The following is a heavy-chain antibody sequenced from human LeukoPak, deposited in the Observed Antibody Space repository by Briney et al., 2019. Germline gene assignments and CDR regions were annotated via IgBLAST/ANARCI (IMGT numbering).Heavy chain of an antibody. Sequence: SETLSLTCTVSGGSISGSSYHWGWIRQPPGKGLEWIGSIYYSGSTYYNPSLKSRVTISVDASKNQFSLKLNSVTATDTAVYYCARGGAARLHFQNWGQGTLVTVSS. CDR1: GGSISGSSYH. CDR3: ARGGAARLHFQN. D-gene: IGHD6-6*01. V-gene: IGHV4-39*02. CDR2: IYYSGST. J-gene: IGHJ1*01.